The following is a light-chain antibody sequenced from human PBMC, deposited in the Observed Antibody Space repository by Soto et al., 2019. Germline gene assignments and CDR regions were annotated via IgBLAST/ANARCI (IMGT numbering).Light chain of an antibody. Sequence: DIQMTQSPSTLSASVGDKVTITCRASQTITSWLAWYQQKPGKAPKLLIYKASSLETGVPSRFSGSGFGTEFTLTISCLQSEDFATYFCQQYYSNPRTFGQGTKVESK. V-gene: IGKV1-5*03. CDR2: KAS. CDR3: QQYYSNPRT. CDR1: QTITSW. J-gene: IGKJ1*01.